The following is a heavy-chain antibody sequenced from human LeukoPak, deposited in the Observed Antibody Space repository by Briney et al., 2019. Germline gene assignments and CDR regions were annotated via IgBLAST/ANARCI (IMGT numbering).Heavy chain of an antibody. CDR2: IYYSGST. V-gene: IGHV4-39*01. CDR1: GGSISSSSYY. D-gene: IGHD1-26*01. Sequence: NPSETLSLTCTVSGGSISSSSYYWGWIRQPPGKGLEWIGSIYYSGSTYYSPSLKSRVTISVDTSKNQFSLKLSSVTAADTAVYYCARHAKWEPLTHYWGQGTLVTVSS. CDR3: ARHAKWEPLTHY. J-gene: IGHJ4*02.